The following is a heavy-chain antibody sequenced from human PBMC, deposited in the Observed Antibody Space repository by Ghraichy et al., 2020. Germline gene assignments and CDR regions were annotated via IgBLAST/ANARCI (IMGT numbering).Heavy chain of an antibody. CDR2: ITSDGGST. Sequence: GGSLRLSCAASGFTFEGYTMHWVRQAPGKGLEWVSLITSDGGSTYYADSVKGRFTISRDNSKNSLSLQMSSLRTDDTAFYYCAKDCQQKYDILTGCSDYWGQGTLVTVSS. D-gene: IGHD3-9*01. J-gene: IGHJ4*02. V-gene: IGHV3-43*01. CDR1: GFTFEGYT. CDR3: AKDCQQKYDILTGCSDY.